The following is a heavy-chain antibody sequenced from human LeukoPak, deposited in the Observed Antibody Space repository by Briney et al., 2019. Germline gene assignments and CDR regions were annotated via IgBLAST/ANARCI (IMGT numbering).Heavy chain of an antibody. D-gene: IGHD2-2*02. V-gene: IGHV1-18*01. CDR1: RYTFTSYG. CDR3: AREGYFSSTSCYTDSDAFDI. CDR2: ISAYNGNT. J-gene: IGHJ3*02. Sequence: ASVKVSCKASRYTFTSYGISWVRQAPGQGLEWMGWISAYNGNTNYAQKLQGRVTMTTDTSTSTAYMELRSLRSDDTAVYYCAREGYFSSTSCYTDSDAFDIWGQGTMVTVSS.